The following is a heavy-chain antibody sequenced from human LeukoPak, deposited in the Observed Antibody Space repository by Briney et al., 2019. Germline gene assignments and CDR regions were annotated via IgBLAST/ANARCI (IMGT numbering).Heavy chain of an antibody. J-gene: IGHJ3*02. CDR2: IRGKSHGYAT. CDR1: GFIFSGSA. D-gene: IGHD2-2*01. V-gene: IGHV3-73*01. Sequence: GGSLKLSCTTSGFIFSGSAMHWVRQASGKGLEWVGRIRGKSHGYATGYGASVKGRFTISRDDSKNTAYLQMNSLKGEDTAVYYCTREDFVVVPEARDAFDIWDQGTMVTVSS. CDR3: TREDFVVVPEARDAFDI.